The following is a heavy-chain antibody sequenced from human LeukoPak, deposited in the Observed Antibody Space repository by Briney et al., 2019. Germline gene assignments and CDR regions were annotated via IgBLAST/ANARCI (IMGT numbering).Heavy chain of an antibody. D-gene: IGHD6-13*01. Sequence: ASVKVSCKASGYTFTSYDINWVRQATGQGLEWVGWMNPNSGNTGYAQKFQGRVTMTRNTSISTAYMELSSLRSEDTAVYYCARAGGWGWYSSSWYPGYYFDYWGQGTLVTVSS. J-gene: IGHJ4*02. CDR2: MNPNSGNT. V-gene: IGHV1-8*01. CDR1: GYTFTSYD. CDR3: ARAGGWGWYSSSWYPGYYFDY.